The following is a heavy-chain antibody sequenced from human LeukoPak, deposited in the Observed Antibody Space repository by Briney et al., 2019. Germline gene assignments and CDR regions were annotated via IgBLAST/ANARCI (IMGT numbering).Heavy chain of an antibody. V-gene: IGHV1-18*01. CDR1: GYTFTSYG. D-gene: IGHD6-13*01. J-gene: IGHJ4*02. CDR3: ARDSSSWLQGH. CDR2: ISGYNGNT. Sequence: GASVKVSCKASGYTFTSYGISCVRQAPGQGLEWMGWISGYNGNTNYAQKFQDRVVMTTDTSTSTVYMELGSLRSDDTAVYYCARDSSSWLQGHWGEGTLVTVSS.